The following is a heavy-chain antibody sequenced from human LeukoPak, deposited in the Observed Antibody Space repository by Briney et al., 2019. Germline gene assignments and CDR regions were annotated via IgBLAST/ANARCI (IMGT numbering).Heavy chain of an antibody. J-gene: IGHJ6*02. CDR3: ARGARYCSGGSCYYYYYGMDV. D-gene: IGHD2-15*01. CDR2: IYYSGST. Sequence: SETLSLTCTVSGGSISSGGYYWSWIRQLPGKGLEWIGYIYYSGSTYYNPSLKSRVTISVDTSKNQFSLKLSSVTAADTAVYYCARGARYCSGGSCYYYYYGMDVWGQGTTVTVSS. CDR1: GGSISSGGYY. V-gene: IGHV4-30-4*08.